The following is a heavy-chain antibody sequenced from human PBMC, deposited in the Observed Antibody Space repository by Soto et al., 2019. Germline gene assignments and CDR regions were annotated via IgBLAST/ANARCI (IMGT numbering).Heavy chain of an antibody. Sequence: QVQLQQWGAGLLKPSETLSLTCAVYGGSFSGYYWSWIRQPPGKGLEWIGEINHSGSTNYNPSLKSRVNISVDTSKNQFALKLSSVTAADTAVYYCARIKRVPPQEKVAGYKGDYYGMDVWGQGTTVTVSS. CDR3: ARIKRVPPQEKVAGYKGDYYGMDV. CDR2: INHSGST. D-gene: IGHD6-19*01. J-gene: IGHJ6*02. V-gene: IGHV4-34*01. CDR1: GGSFSGYY.